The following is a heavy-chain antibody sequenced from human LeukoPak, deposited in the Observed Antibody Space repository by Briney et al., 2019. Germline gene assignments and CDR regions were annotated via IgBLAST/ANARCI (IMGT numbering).Heavy chain of an antibody. J-gene: IGHJ6*02. D-gene: IGHD3-22*01. CDR3: TRVAPHTNYYDRSGPYGMDV. Sequence: GGSLRLSCTAAGFTFGDYAMSWVRQAPGKGLEWVGFIRSKAYGGTTEYAASVKGRFTISRDDSKSIAYLQMNSLKTEDTAVYYCTRVAPHTNYYDRSGPYGMDVWGQGTTVTVSS. V-gene: IGHV3-49*04. CDR1: GFTFGDYA. CDR2: IRSKAYGGTT.